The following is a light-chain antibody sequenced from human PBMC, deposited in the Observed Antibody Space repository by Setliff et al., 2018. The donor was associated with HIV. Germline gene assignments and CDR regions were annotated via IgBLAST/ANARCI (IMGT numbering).Light chain of an antibody. CDR3: SSYTSTSTLAV. Sequence: QSVLTQPPSVSGAPGQRVTISCIGSSSNIGADYDVHWYQHLPGTAPKLLIYNTNTRPSGVPDRFSGSKSGASASLAISGLQAEDEADYYCSSYTSTSTLAVFGGGTKVTVL. V-gene: IGLV1-40*01. CDR2: NTN. CDR1: SSNIGADYD. J-gene: IGLJ3*02.